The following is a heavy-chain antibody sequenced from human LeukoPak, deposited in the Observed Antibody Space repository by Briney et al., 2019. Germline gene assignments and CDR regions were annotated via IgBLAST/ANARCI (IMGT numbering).Heavy chain of an antibody. Sequence: GGSLRLSCAASGFTFSSYSMNWVRQAPEKGLEWVSSISSSSSYIYYADSVKGRFTISRDNAKNSLYLQMNSLRAEDTAVYYCAAVGARYYFDYWGQGTLVTVSS. CDR1: GFTFSSYS. CDR3: AAVGARYYFDY. CDR2: ISSSSSYI. J-gene: IGHJ4*02. D-gene: IGHD1-26*01. V-gene: IGHV3-21*01.